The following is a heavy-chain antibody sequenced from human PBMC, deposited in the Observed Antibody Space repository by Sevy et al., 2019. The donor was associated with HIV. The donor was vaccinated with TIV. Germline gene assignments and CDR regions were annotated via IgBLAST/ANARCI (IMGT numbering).Heavy chain of an antibody. CDR1: GFTFSSYG. Sequence: GGSLRLSCAASGFTFSSYGMHWVRQAPGKGLEWVAFIRYDGSNKYYAYSVKGRFTISRDNSKNTLYLQMNSLRAEDTAVYYCAKDSPYCSGGSCSLFDYWGQGTLVTVSS. J-gene: IGHJ4*02. CDR2: IRYDGSNK. CDR3: AKDSPYCSGGSCSLFDY. D-gene: IGHD2-15*01. V-gene: IGHV3-30*02.